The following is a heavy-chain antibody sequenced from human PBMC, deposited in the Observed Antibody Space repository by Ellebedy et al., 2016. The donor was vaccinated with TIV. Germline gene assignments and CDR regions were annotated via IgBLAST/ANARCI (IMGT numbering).Heavy chain of an antibody. V-gene: IGHV3-23*01. J-gene: IGHJ4*02. CDR2: ISGSGGST. CDR3: AKVSDYYDSSGYPDY. D-gene: IGHD3-22*01. CDR1: GFTFSSYA. Sequence: GGSLRLXXAASGFTFSSYAMNWVRQAPGKGLEWVSAISGSGGSTYYADSVKGRFTISRDNSKNTLYLQMNSLRAEDTAVYYCAKVSDYYDSSGYPDYWGQGTLVTVSS.